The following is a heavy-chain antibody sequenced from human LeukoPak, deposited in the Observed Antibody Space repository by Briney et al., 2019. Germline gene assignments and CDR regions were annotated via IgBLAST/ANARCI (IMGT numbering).Heavy chain of an antibody. V-gene: IGHV3-23*01. D-gene: IGHD1-26*01. Sequence: GGSLRLSCAASGFTFSTYGMSWVRQAPGKGLECVSAISGSGGRTDYADSVKGRFTISRDNSKNTLYLQMISLRAEDTSVYYCAKNFRVGAQGAFDIWGQGTMVTVSS. CDR2: ISGSGGRT. CDR3: AKNFRVGAQGAFDI. J-gene: IGHJ3*02. CDR1: GFTFSTYG.